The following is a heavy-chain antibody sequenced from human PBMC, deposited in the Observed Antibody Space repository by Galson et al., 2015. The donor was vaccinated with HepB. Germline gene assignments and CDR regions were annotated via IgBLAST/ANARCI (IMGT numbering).Heavy chain of an antibody. Sequence: LRLSCAASGFTFSNYGMSWVRQAPGKGLEWVSGISYSGVTTYHADSVKGRFTISRDNSKNTLYLQMNSLRGEDTALYYCAKAGVSAAGASSYYMDVWGKGTTVTVSS. J-gene: IGHJ6*03. CDR1: GFTFSNYG. CDR2: ISYSGVTT. D-gene: IGHD6-13*01. CDR3: AKAGVSAAGASSYYMDV. V-gene: IGHV3-23*01.